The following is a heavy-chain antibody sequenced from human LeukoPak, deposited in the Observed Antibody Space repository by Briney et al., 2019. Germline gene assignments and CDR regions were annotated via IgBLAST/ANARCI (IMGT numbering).Heavy chain of an antibody. CDR1: GFTFSSYS. CDR2: ISSSSSYI. J-gene: IGHJ4*02. CDR3: ASILVVVAATPY. D-gene: IGHD2-15*01. V-gene: IGHV3-21*01. Sequence: GGSLRLSCAASGFTFSSYSMNWVRQAPGKGLEWVSSISSSSSYIYYADSVKGRFTISRDNAKNSLYLQMNSLRAEDRAVYYCASILVVVAATPYWGQGTLVTVSS.